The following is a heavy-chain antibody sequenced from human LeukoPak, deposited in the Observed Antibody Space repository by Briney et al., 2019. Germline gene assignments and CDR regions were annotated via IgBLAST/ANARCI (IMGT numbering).Heavy chain of an antibody. CDR2: IDTVATSP. J-gene: IGHJ4*02. CDR1: GFPLKSYW. D-gene: IGHD3-22*01. V-gene: IGHV3-74*01. CDR3: AAGYYDMSGYPFDF. Sequence: PGAALRLSCAASGFPLKSYWMHWVRRVPGKGLVWVSRIDTVATSPNYADSVKGRFTISRDNAKNTLYLEMNGLRAEDTAVYYCAAGYYDMSGYPFDFWGQGTLVTVSS.